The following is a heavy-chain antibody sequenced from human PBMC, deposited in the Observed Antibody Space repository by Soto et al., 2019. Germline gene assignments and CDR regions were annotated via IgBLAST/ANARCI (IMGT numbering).Heavy chain of an antibody. CDR1: GLPISNAW. Sequence: EVQLVESGGGFIQPGGSLRLSCAASGLPISNAWMNWVRQAPGKGLEWVGRIKTKTEGGPTDYAAAVKGRFTVSRDDSKNTLYLQMNSQKTEVTAVYYCTTGSVEGVWGQGTTVTVSS. D-gene: IGHD2-15*01. CDR2: IKTKTEGGPT. J-gene: IGHJ6*02. V-gene: IGHV3-15*07. CDR3: TTGSVEGV.